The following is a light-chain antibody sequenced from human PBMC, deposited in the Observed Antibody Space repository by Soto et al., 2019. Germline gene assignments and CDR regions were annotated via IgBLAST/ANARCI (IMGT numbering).Light chain of an antibody. Sequence: EIVLTQSPGTLSLSAGERATLSCRASQTISSNYLAWYQQKPGQAPRLLIFGASYRATGIPDRFRSSGSGTDFTLTISRLEPEDCAVYYCQQYGRSPPEFTFGPGTKVDIK. V-gene: IGKV3-20*01. CDR1: QTISSNY. CDR2: GAS. J-gene: IGKJ3*01. CDR3: QQYGRSPPEFT.